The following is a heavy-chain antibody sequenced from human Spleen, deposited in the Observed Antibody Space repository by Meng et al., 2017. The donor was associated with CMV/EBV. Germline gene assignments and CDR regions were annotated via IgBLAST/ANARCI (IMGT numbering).Heavy chain of an antibody. Sequence: GSIITTNWWSWVRQAPGKGLEWLANINPDATVRNYLDSVKGRFTISRDNSKNSLYLQMNSLRADDTAVYYCARDPHFGALDHWGQGTLVTVSS. CDR3: ARDPHFGALDH. CDR2: INPDATVR. CDR1: GSIITTNW. D-gene: IGHD3-10*01. J-gene: IGHJ4*02. V-gene: IGHV3-7*01.